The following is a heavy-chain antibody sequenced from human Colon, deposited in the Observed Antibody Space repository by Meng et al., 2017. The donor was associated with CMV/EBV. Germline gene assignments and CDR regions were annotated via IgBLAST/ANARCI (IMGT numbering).Heavy chain of an antibody. V-gene: IGHV1-2*02. Sequence: HVQLVQSGAEVKKPGASVKVSCKASGYTFTGYFMYWVRQAPGQGLEWMGSINPNSGGTNYAQKFQGRVTMTRDTSINTAYMELSRLRSDDTAVYYCATVSGGDFDYWGQGTLVTVSS. J-gene: IGHJ4*02. CDR2: INPNSGGT. CDR1: GYTFTGYF. D-gene: IGHD1-26*01. CDR3: ATVSGGDFDY.